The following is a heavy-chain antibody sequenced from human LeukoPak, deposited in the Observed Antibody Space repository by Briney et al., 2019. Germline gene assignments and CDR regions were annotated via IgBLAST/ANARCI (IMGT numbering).Heavy chain of an antibody. Sequence: SETLSLTCTVSGGSISSYYWSWIRQPPGKGLEWIGYFYYSGSANYNPSLKSRVTISVDTSKNQFSLKLSSVTAADTAVYYCARHGVYCSSTSCYDTFDYWGQGTLVTVSS. CDR2: FYYSGSA. CDR1: GGSISSYY. J-gene: IGHJ4*02. D-gene: IGHD2-2*01. CDR3: ARHGVYCSSTSCYDTFDY. V-gene: IGHV4-59*08.